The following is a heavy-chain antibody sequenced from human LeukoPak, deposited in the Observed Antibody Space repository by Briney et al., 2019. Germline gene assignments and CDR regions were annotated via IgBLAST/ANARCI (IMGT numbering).Heavy chain of an antibody. Sequence: GGSLRLSCAASGFTFSSYEMNWVRQAPGKGLEWVSYISSSGSTIYYADSVKGRFTISRDNSKNTLYLQMKSLRAEDTAVYYCAKGGGYEAQYYYYYLDVWGKGTTVTIS. D-gene: IGHD5-12*01. J-gene: IGHJ6*03. V-gene: IGHV3-48*03. CDR3: AKGGGYEAQYYYYYLDV. CDR1: GFTFSSYE. CDR2: ISSSGSTI.